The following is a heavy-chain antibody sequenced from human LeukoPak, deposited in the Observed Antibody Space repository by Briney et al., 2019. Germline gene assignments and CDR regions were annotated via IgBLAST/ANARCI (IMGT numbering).Heavy chain of an antibody. CDR2: IYYSGST. Sequence: SETLSLTCTVSGGSISSSSYSWGWIRQPPGKGLEWIGSIYYSGSTYYNPSLKSRVTISVDTSKNQFSLKLSSVTAADTAVYYCARHWTEDIVVVPAAGDWFDPWGQGTLVTVSS. J-gene: IGHJ5*02. CDR3: ARHWTEDIVVVPAAGDWFDP. D-gene: IGHD2-2*01. V-gene: IGHV4-39*01. CDR1: GGSISSSSYS.